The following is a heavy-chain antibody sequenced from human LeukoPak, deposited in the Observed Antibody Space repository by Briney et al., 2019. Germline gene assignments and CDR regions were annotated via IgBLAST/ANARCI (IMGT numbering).Heavy chain of an antibody. CDR1: GFTLSNYS. V-gene: IGHV3-48*01. CDR3: ARGVPKTSYYYYYMDV. CDR2: ISGSGSTI. Sequence: GGSLRLSCAVSGFTLSNYSMNWVRQAPGKGLEWISYISGSGSTIHYADSVKGRFTISRDNAKNSLYLQMNSLRAEDTAVYYCARGVPKTSYYYYYMDVWGKGTTVTVSS. D-gene: IGHD4-11*01. J-gene: IGHJ6*03.